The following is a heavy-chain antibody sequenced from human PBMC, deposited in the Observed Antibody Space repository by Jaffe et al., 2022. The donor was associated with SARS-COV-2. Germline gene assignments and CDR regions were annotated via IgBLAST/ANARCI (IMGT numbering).Heavy chain of an antibody. J-gene: IGHJ3*02. CDR3: ARDLIEPSGLPVFAFDI. CDR2: IIPIFGTA. Sequence: QVQLVQSGAEVKKPGSSVKVSCKASGGTFSSYAISWVRQAPGQGLEWMGGIIPIFGTANYAQKFQGRVTITADESTSTAYMELSSLRSEDTAVYYCARDLIEPSGLPVFAFDIWGQGTMVTVSS. CDR1: GGTFSSYA. V-gene: IGHV1-69*01. D-gene: IGHD3-10*01.